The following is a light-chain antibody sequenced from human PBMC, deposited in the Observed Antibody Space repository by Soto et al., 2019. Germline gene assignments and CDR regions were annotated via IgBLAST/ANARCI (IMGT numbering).Light chain of an antibody. CDR2: GAS. CDR3: QQYGNSPPWT. V-gene: IGKV3-20*01. CDR1: QSVTGNY. Sequence: EVVLTQSPGTLSLSPGERVTLSCRASQSVTGNYLAWYQKRPGQAPRLLIYGASSRATGIPDRFSGSGSGTDFTITISRLEPEDFAVYYCQQYGNSPPWTFGQGTKVEIK. J-gene: IGKJ1*01.